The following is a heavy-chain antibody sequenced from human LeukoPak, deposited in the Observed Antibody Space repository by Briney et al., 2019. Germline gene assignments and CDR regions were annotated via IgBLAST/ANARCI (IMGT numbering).Heavy chain of an antibody. CDR1: GFTFSSYA. V-gene: IGHV3-23*01. CDR2: ISGSGGST. J-gene: IGHJ4*02. Sequence: GGSLRLSCAASGFTFSSYAMSGVRQAPGKGLGWVSAISGSGGSTYYADSVKGRFTISRDNSKNTLYLQMNSLRADDTAVYYCAKSTMIVVVIPPFDYWGQGTLVTVSS. D-gene: IGHD3-22*01. CDR3: AKSTMIVVVIPPFDY.